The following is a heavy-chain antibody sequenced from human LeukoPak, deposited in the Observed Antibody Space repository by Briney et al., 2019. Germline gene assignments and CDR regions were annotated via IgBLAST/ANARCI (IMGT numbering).Heavy chain of an antibody. J-gene: IGHJ4*02. CDR1: GGTFSSYA. CDR2: IIPILGIA. CDR3: ARDHYYDSSGYWVFDY. V-gene: IGHV1-69*04. Sequence: ASVKVSCKASGGTFSSYAISWVRPAPGQGLEWMGRIIPILGIANYAQKFQGRVTITADKSTSTAYMELSSLRSEDTAVYYCARDHYYDSSGYWVFDYWGQGTLVTVSS. D-gene: IGHD3-22*01.